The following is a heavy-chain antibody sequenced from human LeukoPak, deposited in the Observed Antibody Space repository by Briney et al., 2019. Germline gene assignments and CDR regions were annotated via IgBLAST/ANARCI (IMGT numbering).Heavy chain of an antibody. J-gene: IGHJ4*02. Sequence: QPGGSLRLSCAASGFTFGTYWMSWVRHAPGKGLEWVANIKEDGSEKYYVGSVRGRFTISRDNAKNSLYLQMNSLRAEDTAVYYCARGLTTTVTTNCWGYWGQGTQVTVSS. CDR2: IKEDGSEK. CDR1: GFTFGTYW. D-gene: IGHD4-11*01. CDR3: ARGLTTTVTTNCWGY. V-gene: IGHV3-7*04.